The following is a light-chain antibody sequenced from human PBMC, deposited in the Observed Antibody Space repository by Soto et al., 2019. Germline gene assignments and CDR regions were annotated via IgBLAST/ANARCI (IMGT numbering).Light chain of an antibody. CDR1: SSDVGGYNY. Sequence: QSALTQPRSVSGSPGQSVTISCTGTSSDVGGYNYVSWYQQHPGKAPKLMIYDVTKWPSGVPDRFSGSKSGNTASLTISGLQAEDEADYYCSSSTGSYAYVFGSGTKLTVL. CDR3: SSSTGSYAYV. CDR2: DVT. V-gene: IGLV2-11*01. J-gene: IGLJ1*01.